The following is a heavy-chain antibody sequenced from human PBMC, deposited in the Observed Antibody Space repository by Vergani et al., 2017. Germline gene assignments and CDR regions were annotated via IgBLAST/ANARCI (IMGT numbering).Heavy chain of an antibody. D-gene: IGHD2-2*01. Sequence: QVQLVESGGGVVQPGRSLRLSCAASGFTFSSYAMHWVRQAPGKGLEWVAVISYDGSNNYYADSVKGRFTISRDNSKNTLYLQMNSLRAEDTAVYYCARDWGPWDIVVVGNYWGQGTLVIVSS. J-gene: IGHJ4*02. V-gene: IGHV3-30-3*01. CDR2: ISYDGSNN. CDR3: ARDWGPWDIVVVGNY. CDR1: GFTFSSYA.